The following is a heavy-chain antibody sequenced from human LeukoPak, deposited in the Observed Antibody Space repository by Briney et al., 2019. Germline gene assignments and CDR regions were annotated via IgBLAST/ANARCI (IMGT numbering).Heavy chain of an antibody. D-gene: IGHD3-16*01. CDR1: GFTFDDYA. Sequence: GGSLRLSRAASGFTFDDYAMHWVRQAPGKGLEWVSGISWNSGSIGYADSVKGRFTISRDNAKNSLYLQMNSLRAEDTALYYCAKDGGPHAFDIWGQGTMVTVSS. CDR3: AKDGGPHAFDI. V-gene: IGHV3-9*01. J-gene: IGHJ3*02. CDR2: ISWNSGSI.